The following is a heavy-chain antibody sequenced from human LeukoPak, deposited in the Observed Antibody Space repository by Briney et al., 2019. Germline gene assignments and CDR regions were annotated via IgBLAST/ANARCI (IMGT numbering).Heavy chain of an antibody. J-gene: IGHJ4*02. D-gene: IGHD3-3*01. CDR3: ARGRTYYDFWSGYGPPPYFDY. CDR2: INHSGST. CDR1: GVSFSGYY. V-gene: IGHV4-34*01. Sequence: SETLSLTCAIYGVSFSGYYWGWIRQPPGKGLEWIGEINHSGSTNYNPSLKSQFTISGDTSKNQFSLKLSSVTAADTAVYYCARGRTYYDFWSGYGPPPYFDYWGQGTLVTVSS.